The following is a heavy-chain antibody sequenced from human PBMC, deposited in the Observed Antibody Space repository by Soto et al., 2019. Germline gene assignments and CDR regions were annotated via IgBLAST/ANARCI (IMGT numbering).Heavy chain of an antibody. Sequence: QVQLQESGPGLVKPSQTLSLTCTVSGGSISSGDYYWSWIRQPPGKGLEWIGSIYYSGSTSYNPSLKRRLTXSXYTSKNQFSLKLNSVTAADTAVYYCASRHSSPYFDYWGQGTLVTVSS. CDR1: GGSISSGDYY. CDR2: IYYSGST. D-gene: IGHD6-13*01. V-gene: IGHV4-30-4*01. J-gene: IGHJ4*02. CDR3: ASRHSSPYFDY.